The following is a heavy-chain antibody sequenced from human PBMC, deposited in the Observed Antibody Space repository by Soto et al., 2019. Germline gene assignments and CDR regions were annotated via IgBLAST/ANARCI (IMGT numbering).Heavy chain of an antibody. CDR1: GYTLTELS. CDR2: FDPEDGET. D-gene: IGHD6-13*01. V-gene: IGHV1-24*01. J-gene: IGHJ6*03. Sequence: ASVKVSCKVSGYTLTELSMHWVRQAPGKGLEWMGGFDPEDGETIYAQKFQGRVTMTEDTSTDTAYMELSSLRSEDTAVYYCATSRGGVAAASPEYYYYMDVWGKGTTVTVSS. CDR3: ATSRGGVAAASPEYYYYMDV.